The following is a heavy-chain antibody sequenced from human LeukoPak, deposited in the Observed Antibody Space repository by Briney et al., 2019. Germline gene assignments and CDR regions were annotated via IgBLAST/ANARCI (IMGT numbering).Heavy chain of an antibody. CDR1: GGSCRGYY. J-gene: IGHJ4*02. Sequence: PSETLSLTCAVYGGSCRGYYWSWIRQPPGKGLEWIGEINHSGSTNYNPSLKSRVTISVDTSKNQFSLKLSSVTAADTAVYYCAREGIVGAASTWGQGTLVTVSS. CDR2: INHSGST. V-gene: IGHV4-34*01. CDR3: AREGIVGAAST. D-gene: IGHD1-26*01.